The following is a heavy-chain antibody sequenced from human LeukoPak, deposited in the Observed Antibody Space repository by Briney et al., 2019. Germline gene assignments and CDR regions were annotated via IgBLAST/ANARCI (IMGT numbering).Heavy chain of an antibody. V-gene: IGHV4-59*01. CDR1: GGSISRYY. Sequence: SETLSLTCTVSGGSISRYYWSWIRQPPGKGLEWIGYIYYSGSTNYNPSLKSRVTISVDTSKNQFSLKLSSVTAADTAVYYCARGAGHYFDYWGQGTLVTVSS. J-gene: IGHJ4*02. CDR3: ARGAGHYFDY. CDR2: IYYSGST.